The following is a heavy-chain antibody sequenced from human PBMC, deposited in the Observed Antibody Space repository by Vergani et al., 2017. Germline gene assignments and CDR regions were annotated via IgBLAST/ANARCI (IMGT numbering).Heavy chain of an antibody. V-gene: IGHV3-33*01. D-gene: IGHD3-3*01. CDR3: ARDWSGSGLGDY. CDR2: IWYDGSNK. Sequence: QVQLVESGGGVVQPGRSLRLSCAASGFTFSSYGMHWVRQAPGKGLEWVAVIWYDGSNKCYADSVKGRFTISRDNSKNTLYLQMNSLRAEDTAVYYCARDWSGSGLGDYWGQGTLVTVSS. CDR1: GFTFSSYG. J-gene: IGHJ4*02.